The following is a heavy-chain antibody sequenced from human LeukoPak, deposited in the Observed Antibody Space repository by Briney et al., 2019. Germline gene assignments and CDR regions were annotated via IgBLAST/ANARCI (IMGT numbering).Heavy chain of an antibody. Sequence: GSLRLSCAASGFTFSSYWMHWVRQAPGKGLVWVSRIKSDGSNYYADSVKGRFTIFRDNAKNTLYLQMNSLRAEDTAVYYCANALRVVPSIDGAFDIWGQGTMVTVSS. D-gene: IGHD2-2*01. CDR3: ANALRVVPSIDGAFDI. CDR2: IKSDGSN. CDR1: GFTFSSYW. J-gene: IGHJ3*02. V-gene: IGHV3-74*01.